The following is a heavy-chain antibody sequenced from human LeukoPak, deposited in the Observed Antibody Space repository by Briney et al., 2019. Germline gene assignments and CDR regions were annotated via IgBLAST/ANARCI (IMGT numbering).Heavy chain of an antibody. CDR2: IRSKAYGGTT. CDR3: TRGARYDFWSGYYFGDYYYYYYMDV. V-gene: IGHV3-49*04. D-gene: IGHD3-3*01. Sequence: GGSLRLSCTASGFTFGDYAMSWVRQAPGKGLEWVGFIRSKAYGGTTEYAASVKGGFTISRDDSKSIAYLQMNSLKTEDTAVYYCTRGARYDFWSGYYFGDYYYYYYMDVWGKGTTVTVSS. J-gene: IGHJ6*03. CDR1: GFTFGDYA.